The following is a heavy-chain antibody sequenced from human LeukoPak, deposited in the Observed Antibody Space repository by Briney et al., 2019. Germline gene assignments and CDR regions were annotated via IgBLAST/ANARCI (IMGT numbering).Heavy chain of an antibody. Sequence: SETLSLTCTVSVGSISSGSHYWSWIRQPPGKGLEWIGYIHYSGSTNYNPSLKSRVTISLDTSKNQFSLKLSPVTAADTAVYYCARDDTSGLEGVWGQGTLVTVSS. V-gene: IGHV4-61*01. CDR3: ARDDTSGLEGV. J-gene: IGHJ4*02. D-gene: IGHD3-22*01. CDR2: IHYSGST. CDR1: VGSISSGSHY.